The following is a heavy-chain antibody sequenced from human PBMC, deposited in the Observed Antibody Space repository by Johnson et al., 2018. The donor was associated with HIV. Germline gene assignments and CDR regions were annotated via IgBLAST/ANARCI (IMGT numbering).Heavy chain of an antibody. V-gene: IGHV3-7*01. CDR1: GFTFSSYW. J-gene: IGHJ3*02. CDR2: IKQDGSAK. D-gene: IGHD4-17*01. CDR3: ARGDYDYGDYVDAFDI. Sequence: VQLVESGGGLVQPGGSLRLSCAASGFTFSSYWMSWVRQAPGKGLEWVANIKQDGSAKYYVDSVKGRFTISRDKAANSLYLQMNSLRGEDTAVYYCARGDYDYGDYVDAFDIWGQGTMVTVSS.